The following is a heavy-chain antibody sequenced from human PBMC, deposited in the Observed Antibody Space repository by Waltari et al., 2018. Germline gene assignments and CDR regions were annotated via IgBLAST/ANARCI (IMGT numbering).Heavy chain of an antibody. V-gene: IGHV3-7*04. J-gene: IGHJ4*02. CDR2: INQDGSGE. CDR1: GFTFSNFW. Sequence: EVQLVESGGGLVQPRGSLRLSCAASGFTFSNFWMSWARQASGKGLEWVANINQDGSGEYYVDSVKGRFTISRDNARNSLYLQMNSLRAEDTAVYYCQRGDYWGQGTLVTVSS. CDR3: QRGDY.